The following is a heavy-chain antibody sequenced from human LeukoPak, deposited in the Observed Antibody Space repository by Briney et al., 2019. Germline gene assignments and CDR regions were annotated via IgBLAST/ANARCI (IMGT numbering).Heavy chain of an antibody. CDR1: GFTFSSYG. Sequence: QSGGSLRLSCAASGFTFSSYGMHWVRQAPGKGLEWVAVISYDGSNKYHADSVKGRFTISRDNSKNTLYLQMNSLRAEDTAVYYCAKEGYSSSWYSYYYGMDVWGQGTTVTVSS. CDR2: ISYDGSNK. V-gene: IGHV3-30*18. D-gene: IGHD6-13*01. CDR3: AKEGYSSSWYSYYYGMDV. J-gene: IGHJ6*02.